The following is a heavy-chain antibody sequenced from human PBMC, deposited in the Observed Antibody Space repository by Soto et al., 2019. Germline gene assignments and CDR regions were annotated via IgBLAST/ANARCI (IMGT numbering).Heavy chain of an antibody. CDR3: ARADVDEGVVTATNYYYYYGMDV. CDR1: GFTFSDYY. J-gene: IGHJ6*02. CDR2: ISSSGSTI. D-gene: IGHD2-21*02. V-gene: IGHV3-11*01. Sequence: GGSLRLSCAASGFTFSDYYMSWIRQAPGKGLEWVSYISSSGSTIYYADSVKGRFTISRDNAKNSLYLQMNSLRAEDTAVYYCARADVDEGVVTATNYYYYYGMDVWGQGTTVTVSS.